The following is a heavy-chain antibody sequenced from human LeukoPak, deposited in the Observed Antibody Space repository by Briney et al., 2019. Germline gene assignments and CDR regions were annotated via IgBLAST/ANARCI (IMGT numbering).Heavy chain of an antibody. CDR2: IIPILGIA. D-gene: IGHD3-10*01. J-gene: IGHJ4*02. CDR1: GGTFSSYA. Sequence: SVKVSCKASGGTFSSYAISWVRQAPGQGLEWMGRIIPILGIANYAQKFQGRVTITADKSTSTAYMELSSLRSEDTAVYYCAREHPHFGELWNDYWGQGTPVTVSS. CDR3: AREHPHFGELWNDY. V-gene: IGHV1-69*04.